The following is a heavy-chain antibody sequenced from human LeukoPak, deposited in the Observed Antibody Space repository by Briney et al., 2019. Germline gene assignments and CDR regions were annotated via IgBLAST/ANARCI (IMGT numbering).Heavy chain of an antibody. CDR2: ISYDGSNK. J-gene: IGHJ6*02. CDR1: GFTFSSYA. CDR3: ARDLNYDFWSGNDYYYYGMDV. Sequence: GESLRLSCAASGFTFSSYAMHWVRQAPGKGLEWVAVISYDGSNKYYADSVKGRFTISRDNSKNTLYLQMNSLRAEDTAVYYCARDLNYDFWSGNDYYYYGMDVWGQGTTVTVSS. V-gene: IGHV3-30-3*01. D-gene: IGHD3-3*01.